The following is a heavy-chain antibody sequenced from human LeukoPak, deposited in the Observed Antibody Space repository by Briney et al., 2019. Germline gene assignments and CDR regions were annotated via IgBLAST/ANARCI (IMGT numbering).Heavy chain of an antibody. J-gene: IGHJ3*02. CDR3: ARAHMITFGGVIVIGAFDI. Sequence: GASVKVSCKASGYTFTGYYMHWVRQAPGQGLEWMGWINPNSGGTNYAQKFQGRVTMTRDTSISTAYMELSRLRSDDTAVYYSARAHMITFGGVIVIGAFDIWGQGTMVTVSS. CDR2: INPNSGGT. D-gene: IGHD3-16*02. V-gene: IGHV1-2*02. CDR1: GYTFTGYY.